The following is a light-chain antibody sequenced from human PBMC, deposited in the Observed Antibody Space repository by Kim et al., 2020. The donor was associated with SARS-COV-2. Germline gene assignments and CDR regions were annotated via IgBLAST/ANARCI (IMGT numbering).Light chain of an antibody. CDR2: GAS. J-gene: IGKJ1*01. CDR1: QSVSNN. V-gene: IGKV3-15*01. Sequence: SVSPGGTATLSCMASQSVSNNLAWYQQKPGQAPRLLIYGASTRATGIPARFSGSGSGTEFTLTISSLQSEDFGVYYCQQYNYWWTFGQGTKVDIK. CDR3: QQYNYWWT.